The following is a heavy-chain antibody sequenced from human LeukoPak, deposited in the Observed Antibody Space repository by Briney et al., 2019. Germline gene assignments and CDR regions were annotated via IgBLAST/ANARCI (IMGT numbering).Heavy chain of an antibody. CDR2: ISGSGGST. Sequence: GGSLRLSCAASGFTFSSYAMSWVRQAPGKGLEWVSAISGSGGSTYYTDSVKGGFTIPRDNSKNTLYLQMNSLRAEDTAVYYCAKDPNIAVASNVWFDPWGQGTLVTVSS. D-gene: IGHD6-19*01. CDR1: GFTFSSYA. CDR3: AKDPNIAVASNVWFDP. J-gene: IGHJ5*02. V-gene: IGHV3-23*01.